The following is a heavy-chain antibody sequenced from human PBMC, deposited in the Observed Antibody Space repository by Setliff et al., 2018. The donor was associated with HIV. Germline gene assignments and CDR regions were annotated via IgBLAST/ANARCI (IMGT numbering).Heavy chain of an antibody. D-gene: IGHD1-1*01. V-gene: IGHV5-51*01. J-gene: IGHJ4*02. Sequence: GESPKISCEGSGYKFTSYWIAWVRQMPGKGLECMGIIYPGDSDIRYSPSFQGQVTISADKSISTAYLQWSSLKASDTAIYYCARRASVTNSDDYWGQGTLVTVSS. CDR2: IYPGDSDI. CDR1: GYKFTSYW. CDR3: ARRASVTNSDDY.